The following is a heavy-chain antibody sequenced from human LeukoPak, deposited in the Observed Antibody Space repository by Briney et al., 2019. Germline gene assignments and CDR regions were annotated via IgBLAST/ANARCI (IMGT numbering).Heavy chain of an antibody. CDR2: IYPADSTA. CDR1: GYSFTTYW. J-gene: IGHJ3*02. Sequence: GESLKISCKASGYSFTTYWIGWVRQVPGKGLEWVGIIYPADSTAKYSPSFQGQVTISVDKSISTAYLQWSRLEASDTAVFYCAASLVYSSSWYGDSFDIWGQGTMVTVSS. CDR3: AASLVYSSSWYGDSFDI. V-gene: IGHV5-51*01. D-gene: IGHD6-13*01.